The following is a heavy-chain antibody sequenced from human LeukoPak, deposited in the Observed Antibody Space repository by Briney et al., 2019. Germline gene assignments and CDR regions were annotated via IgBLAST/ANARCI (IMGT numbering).Heavy chain of an antibody. V-gene: IGHV4-39*07. Sequence: SETLSLTCTVSGGSISSSSYYWGWIRQPPGKGLEWIGSVYYSGSTYYNPSLKSRVTISVDRSKNQFSLKLSSVTAADTAVYYCARELWLVGETGADYYFDSWGQGTLVTVSS. CDR3: ARELWLVGETGADYYFDS. CDR1: GGSISSSSYY. J-gene: IGHJ4*02. CDR2: VYYSGST. D-gene: IGHD6-6*01.